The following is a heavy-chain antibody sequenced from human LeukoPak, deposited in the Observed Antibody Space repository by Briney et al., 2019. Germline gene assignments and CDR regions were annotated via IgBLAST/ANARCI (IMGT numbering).Heavy chain of an antibody. Sequence: GGSLRLASAAYGFTFSSYSINWVRQPPGKGLEWVSSISSSSSYIYYADSVMGRFTISRDNAKNSLYLQMNSLRAEDTAVYYCARLYSSSWYSAFDIWGQGTMVTVSS. CDR2: ISSSSSYI. D-gene: IGHD6-13*01. CDR1: GFTFSSYS. CDR3: ARLYSSSWYSAFDI. J-gene: IGHJ3*02. V-gene: IGHV3-21*01.